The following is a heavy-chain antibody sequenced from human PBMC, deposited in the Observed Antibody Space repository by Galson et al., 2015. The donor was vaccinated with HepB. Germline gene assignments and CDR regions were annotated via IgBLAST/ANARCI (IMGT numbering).Heavy chain of an antibody. CDR2: ITNSGSAM. CDR1: GFIFSNYY. J-gene: IGHJ4*02. Sequence: SLRLSCAASGFIFSNYYMTWIRQAPGKGLEWVSYITNSGSAMYYADSVKGRFTISRDNAESSLYLQINSLNADDTAVYYCARGHWGLDFWGQGTLVTVSS. D-gene: IGHD2-21*01. V-gene: IGHV3-11*01. CDR3: ARGHWGLDF.